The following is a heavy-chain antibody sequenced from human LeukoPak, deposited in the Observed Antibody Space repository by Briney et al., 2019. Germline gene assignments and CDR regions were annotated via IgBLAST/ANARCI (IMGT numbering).Heavy chain of an antibody. Sequence: ASVKVSCNASGYTFTVYYMHWVRQAPGQGLEWMGRINPNSGGTNYAQKFQGRVTMTRDTSISTAYMELSRLRSDDTAGYYCASVNIAARGRIFDCWGRGTLVTVS. CDR2: INPNSGGT. V-gene: IGHV1-2*06. CDR1: GYTFTVYY. J-gene: IGHJ4*02. CDR3: ASVNIAARGRIFDC. D-gene: IGHD6-6*01.